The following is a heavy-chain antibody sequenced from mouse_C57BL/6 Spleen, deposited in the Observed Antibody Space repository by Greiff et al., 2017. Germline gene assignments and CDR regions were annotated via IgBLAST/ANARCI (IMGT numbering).Heavy chain of an antibody. CDR1: GYSITSGYY. V-gene: IGHV3-6*01. CDR3: ARGYRVGYDVGFDY. CDR2: ISYDGSN. J-gene: IGHJ2*01. Sequence: EVKLMESGPGLVKPSQSLSLTCSVTGYSITSGYYWNWIRQFPGNKLEWMGYISYDGSNNYNPSLKNRIPITRDTSKNQFFLKLNSVTTEDTATYYCARGYRVGYDVGFDYWGQGTTLTVSS. D-gene: IGHD2-2*01.